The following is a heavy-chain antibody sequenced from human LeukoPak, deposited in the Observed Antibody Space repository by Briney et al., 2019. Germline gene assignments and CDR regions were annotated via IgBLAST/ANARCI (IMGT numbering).Heavy chain of an antibody. D-gene: IGHD6-19*01. J-gene: IGHJ4*02. CDR2: IWYDGSNE. CDR3: ARAQGEQWLNY. Sequence: PGGSLRLSCAASGFIFSNYGMHWVRQAPGKGLEWLALIWYDGSNEYYADSVKGRFTISRDNSKNTLYLQMNSLRAEDTAVYYCARAQGEQWLNYWGQGTLVTVSS. CDR1: GFIFSNYG. V-gene: IGHV3-33*01.